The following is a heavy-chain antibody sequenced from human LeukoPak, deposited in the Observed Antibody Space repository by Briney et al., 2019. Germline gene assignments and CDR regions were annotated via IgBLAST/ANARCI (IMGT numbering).Heavy chain of an antibody. CDR1: GGTFSSYA. D-gene: IGHD3-3*01. CDR3: ARGVISTIFGVVMAHYFDY. CDR2: IIPIFGTA. Sequence: ASVKVSCKASGGTFSSYAISWVRQAPGQGLEWMGGIIPIFGTANYAQKLQGRVTMTTDTSTSTAYMELRSLRSDDTAVYYCARGVISTIFGVVMAHYFDYWGQGTLVTVSS. J-gene: IGHJ4*02. V-gene: IGHV1-69*05.